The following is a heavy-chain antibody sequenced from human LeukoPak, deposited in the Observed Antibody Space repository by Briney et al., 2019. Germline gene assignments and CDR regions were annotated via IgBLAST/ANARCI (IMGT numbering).Heavy chain of an antibody. D-gene: IGHD6-6*01. CDR2: IYYSGST. V-gene: IGHV4-59*01. CDR1: GGSISSYY. Sequence: PSETLSLTCTVSGGSISSYYWSWIRQPPGKGLEWIGYIYYSGSTNYNPSLKSRVTISVDTSKNQFYLKLSSVTAADTAVYYCARVSSKPSPYYFDYWGQGTLVTVSS. CDR3: ARVSSKPSPYYFDY. J-gene: IGHJ4*02.